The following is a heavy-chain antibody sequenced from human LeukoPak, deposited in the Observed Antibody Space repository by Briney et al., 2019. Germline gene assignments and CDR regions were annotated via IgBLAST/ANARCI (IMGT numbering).Heavy chain of an antibody. CDR2: IYHNGTH. Sequence: SETLSLTCAVSVGSISSGNWWTWVRQSLGKGLEWIGEIYHNGTHNYNPSLKSRVTISADTFKNHFSLKLTSVTAADTAVYYCATAPILRGEGGEHYKYGMDVWGQGTTVIVSS. D-gene: IGHD2-2*02. J-gene: IGHJ6*02. CDR3: ATAPILRGEGGEHYKYGMDV. CDR1: VGSISSGNW. V-gene: IGHV4-4*02.